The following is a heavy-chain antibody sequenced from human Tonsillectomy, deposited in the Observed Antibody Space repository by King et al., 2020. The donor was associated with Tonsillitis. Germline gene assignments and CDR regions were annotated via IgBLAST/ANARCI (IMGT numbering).Heavy chain of an antibody. CDR3: ARDVPPRIIVYGDYGFGVLDY. D-gene: IGHD4-17*01. J-gene: IGHJ4*02. Sequence: VQLVESGGGLVTPGGSLRLSCAASGFNFSDYYMSWIRQAPGKGLEWVSYISSSSSYKNYADSVKGRFTITRDNAKNSLYLQMNSLRADDTADYYCARDVPPRIIVYGDYGFGVLDYWGQGTLVTVSS. CDR1: GFNFSDYY. CDR2: ISSSSSYK. V-gene: IGHV3-11*05.